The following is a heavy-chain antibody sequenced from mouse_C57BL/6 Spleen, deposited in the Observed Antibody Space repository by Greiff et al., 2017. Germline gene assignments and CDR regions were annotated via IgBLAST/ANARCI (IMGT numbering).Heavy chain of an antibody. CDR1: GYTFTSYW. CDR3: ARGGLRRGGFDD. D-gene: IGHD2-4*01. Sequence: QVQLQQPGAELVRPGSSVKLSCKASGYTFTSYWMHWVKQRPIQGLEWIGNIDPSDSETHYNQKFKDKATLTVDKSSSTAYMQLSSLTSEDSAVXYCARGGLRRGGFDDWGQGTTLTVSS. V-gene: IGHV1-52*01. J-gene: IGHJ2*01. CDR2: IDPSDSET.